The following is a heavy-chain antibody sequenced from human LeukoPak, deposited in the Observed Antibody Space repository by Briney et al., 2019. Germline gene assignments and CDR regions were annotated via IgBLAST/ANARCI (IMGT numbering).Heavy chain of an antibody. D-gene: IGHD2-2*03. V-gene: IGHV3-23*01. CDR2: LSGSGT. CDR1: GFTFNSYA. J-gene: IGHJ6*03. Sequence: GGSLRLSCAASGFTFNSYAMSWVRQAPGKGLEWVSALSGSGTYYADSVKGRFTISRDNSKNTLHLQMNSLRAEDTAVYYCATHGSAHYYMDVWGKGTTVTISS. CDR3: ATHGSAHYYMDV.